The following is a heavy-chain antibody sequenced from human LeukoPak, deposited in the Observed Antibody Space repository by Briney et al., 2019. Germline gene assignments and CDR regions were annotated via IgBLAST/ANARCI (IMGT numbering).Heavy chain of an antibody. J-gene: IGHJ6*01. Sequence: PGGSPRLSCAASGFTFSSYEMNWVRQAPGKGLELVSYISSSGSTIYYADSVKGRFTISRDNAKNSLYLQMNSLRAEDTAVYYCAELGITMIGGVWGKGTTVTISS. CDR2: ISSSGSTI. CDR1: GFTFSSYE. CDR3: AELGITMIGGV. V-gene: IGHV3-48*03. D-gene: IGHD3-10*02.